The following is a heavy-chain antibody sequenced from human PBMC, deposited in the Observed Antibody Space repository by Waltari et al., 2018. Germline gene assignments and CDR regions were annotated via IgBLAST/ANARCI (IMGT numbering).Heavy chain of an antibody. CDR3: AIPYDAMVPPEDY. V-gene: IGHV1-69*01. J-gene: IGHJ4*02. Sequence: QVQLVQSGAEVKKPGSSVKVSCKASGGTFSSYAISWVRQAPGQGLEWMGGLFPFLGNANYAQKFQGRVTITADESTSTAYMELSSLRSEDTAVYYCAIPYDAMVPPEDYWGQGTLVTVSS. CDR2: LFPFLGNA. D-gene: IGHD3-10*01. CDR1: GGTFSSYA.